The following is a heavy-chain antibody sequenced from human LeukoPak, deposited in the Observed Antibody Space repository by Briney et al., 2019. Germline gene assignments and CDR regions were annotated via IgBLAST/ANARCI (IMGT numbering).Heavy chain of an antibody. Sequence: WASVKVSCKASGYTFTSYGISWVRQAPGQGLEYMGVIYPHSDTTSYAQKFQGRVTMTRDTSTSTVYMELSSLRSEDTAVFFCAREAPRTLYFDYWGQGTLVTVSS. CDR2: IYPHSDTT. CDR3: AREAPRTLYFDY. J-gene: IGHJ4*02. V-gene: IGHV1-46*01. CDR1: GYTFTSYG. D-gene: IGHD3-16*01.